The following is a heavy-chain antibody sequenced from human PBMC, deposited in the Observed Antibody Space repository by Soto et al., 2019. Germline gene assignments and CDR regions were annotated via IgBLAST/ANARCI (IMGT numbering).Heavy chain of an antibody. D-gene: IGHD5-18*01. Sequence: PGGSLRLSCAASGFTFSSYGMHWVRQAPGKGLEWVAVIWYDGSNKYYADSVKGRFTISRDNSKNTLYLQMDSLRAEDTAVYYRARDLYAGYSYAKQGRASYYYYGMDVWGQGTTVTVSS. CDR3: ARDLYAGYSYAKQGRASYYYYGMDV. CDR2: IWYDGSNK. J-gene: IGHJ6*02. V-gene: IGHV3-33*01. CDR1: GFTFSSYG.